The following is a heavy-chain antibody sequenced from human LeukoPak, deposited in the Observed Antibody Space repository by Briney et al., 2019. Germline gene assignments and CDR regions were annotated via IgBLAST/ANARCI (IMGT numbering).Heavy chain of an antibody. V-gene: IGHV5-51*01. Sequence: GESLKVSCKGSGYRFSTYWIGWVRQMPAKGLEWMGIIYPRDSDTRYSLSFQGQVTISADKSISTAYLQWSSLKAWHPALHFFARHTLYGSDFWGQGTLVTVSS. CDR1: GYRFSTYW. CDR3: ARHTLYGSDF. D-gene: IGHD2-8*01. CDR2: IYPRDSDT. J-gene: IGHJ4*02.